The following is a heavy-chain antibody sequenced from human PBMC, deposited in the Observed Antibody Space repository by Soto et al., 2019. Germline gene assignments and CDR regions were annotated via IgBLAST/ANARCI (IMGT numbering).Heavy chain of an antibody. Sequence: QVQLQESGPGLVKPSQTLSLTCTVSGGSISSGGYYWSWIRQHPVKGLEWIGYIYYTGSTYYNPSLKSRVTISVDTSKNQFSLQLSSVTAADSAVYYCARESRDFYYYDLDVWGKGTTVTVSS. CDR2: IYYTGST. CDR3: ARESRDFYYYDLDV. J-gene: IGHJ6*03. V-gene: IGHV4-31*03. CDR1: GGSISSGGYY.